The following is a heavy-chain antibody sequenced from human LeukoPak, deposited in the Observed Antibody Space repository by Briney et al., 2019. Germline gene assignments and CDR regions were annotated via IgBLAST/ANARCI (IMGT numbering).Heavy chain of an antibody. Sequence: ASVKVSCKASGYTFISYQMHWVRHAPGQGLEWMGIINPTGGSTSHAQKFQGRVTMTRDTSTSTVYMELSSLRSEDTAVYYCARKGSSSCFDYWGQGTLVTVSS. CDR1: GYTFISYQ. CDR2: INPTGGST. D-gene: IGHD6-6*01. J-gene: IGHJ4*02. CDR3: ARKGSSSCFDY. V-gene: IGHV1-46*01.